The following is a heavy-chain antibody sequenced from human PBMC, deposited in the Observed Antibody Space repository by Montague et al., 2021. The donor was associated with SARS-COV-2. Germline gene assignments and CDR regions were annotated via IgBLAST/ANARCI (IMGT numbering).Heavy chain of an antibody. CDR2: ISYDGSNK. J-gene: IGHJ4*02. Sequence: YLRLSCSASGFTFSSYAMHWVRQAPGKGLEWVAVISYDGSNKYYADSVKDRFTISRDNPKNTLYLQMNSLRAEDTAVYYCARGLGGSYYYFDYWGQGTLVTVSS. CDR1: GFTFSSYA. V-gene: IGHV3-30-3*01. CDR3: ARGLGGSYYYFDY. D-gene: IGHD1-26*01.